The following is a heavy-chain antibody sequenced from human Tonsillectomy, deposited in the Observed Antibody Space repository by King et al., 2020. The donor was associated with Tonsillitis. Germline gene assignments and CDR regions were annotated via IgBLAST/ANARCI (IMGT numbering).Heavy chain of an antibody. V-gene: IGHV4-59*08. Sequence: VQLQESGPGLVKPSETLSLTCTVSGGSISSYYWSWIRQPPGKGLEWIGYIYYSWSTNYNPSLKSRVTISVDTSKNQFSLKLSSVTAADTAVYYCARRDYYYYYMDVWGKGTTVTVSS. CDR3: ARRDYYYYYMDV. CDR1: GGSISSYY. CDR2: IYYSWST. D-gene: IGHD2-21*01. J-gene: IGHJ6*03.